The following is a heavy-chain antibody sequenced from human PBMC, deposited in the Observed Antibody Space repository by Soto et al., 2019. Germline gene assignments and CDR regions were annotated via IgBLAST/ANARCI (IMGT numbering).Heavy chain of an antibody. CDR2: IYYSGST. V-gene: IGHV4-31*03. J-gene: IGHJ4*02. CDR3: ARGLSVTLFDN. D-gene: IGHD4-17*01. Sequence: QVQLQESGPGLVKPSQTLSLTCTVSGGSISTGGYYWTWIRQHPGKGLEWIGYIYYSGSTYYNPSLKSRATISLDTYKNQFSLKLSSVTAADTAVYYGARGLSVTLFDNWGQGTLVTVSS. CDR1: GGSISTGGYY.